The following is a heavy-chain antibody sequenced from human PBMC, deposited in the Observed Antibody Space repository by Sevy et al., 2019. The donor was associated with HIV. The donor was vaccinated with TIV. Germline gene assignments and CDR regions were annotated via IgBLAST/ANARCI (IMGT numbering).Heavy chain of an antibody. CDR3: VRAGSYGDTYFYDYGMDV. V-gene: IGHV3-7*01. J-gene: IGHJ6*02. Sequence: GGSLRLSCVASGFNFRSYWMTWVRQAPGKGLEWVANINQEGSEKYYVDSVKGRFTISRDNAKNSLYLQINSVRVEDTAVYYCVRAGSYGDTYFYDYGMDVWGQGTTVTVSS. CDR1: GFNFRSYW. D-gene: IGHD3-16*01. CDR2: INQEGSEK.